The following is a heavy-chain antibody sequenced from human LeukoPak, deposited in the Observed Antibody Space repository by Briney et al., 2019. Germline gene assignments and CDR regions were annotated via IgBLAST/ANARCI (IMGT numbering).Heavy chain of an antibody. CDR3: ARVADFWSGYSFDY. V-gene: IGHV4-61*02. D-gene: IGHD3-3*01. CDR1: GYSISSGYY. J-gene: IGHJ4*02. Sequence: PSETLSLTCAVSGYSISSGYYWGWIRQPAGKGLEWIGRIYTSGSTNYNPSLKSRVTISVDTSKNQFSLKLSSVTAADTAVYYCARVADFWSGYSFDYWGQGTLVTVSS. CDR2: IYTSGST.